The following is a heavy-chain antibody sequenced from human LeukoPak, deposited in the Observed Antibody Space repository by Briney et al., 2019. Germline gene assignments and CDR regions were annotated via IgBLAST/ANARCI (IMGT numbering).Heavy chain of an antibody. Sequence: SETLSLTCTVYGASISSYYWSWIRQPPRKGLEWIRYIYYSGRTNYNPSLRSRAPISVDTSKNQFSLKLSSVTAADTAVDYCARGIWDYDFWSGYYTDDAFDIWGQGTMVTVSS. J-gene: IGHJ3*02. D-gene: IGHD3-3*01. CDR1: GASISSYY. CDR2: IYYSGRT. V-gene: IGHV4-59*01. CDR3: ARGIWDYDFWSGYYTDDAFDI.